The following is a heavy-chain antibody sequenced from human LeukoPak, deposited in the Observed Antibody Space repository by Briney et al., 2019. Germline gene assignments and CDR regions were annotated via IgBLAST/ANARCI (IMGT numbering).Heavy chain of an antibody. CDR2: ISWNSGSI. CDR3: AKDRKYCSGGSCYRVGFDY. J-gene: IGHJ4*02. Sequence: PGRSLRLSCAASGFTFDDYAMHWVRQAPGKGLEWVSGISWNSGSIGHADSVKGRFTISRDNAKNSLYLQMNSLRAEDTALYYCAKDRKYCSGGSCYRVGFDYWGQGTLVTVSS. D-gene: IGHD2-15*01. CDR1: GFTFDDYA. V-gene: IGHV3-9*01.